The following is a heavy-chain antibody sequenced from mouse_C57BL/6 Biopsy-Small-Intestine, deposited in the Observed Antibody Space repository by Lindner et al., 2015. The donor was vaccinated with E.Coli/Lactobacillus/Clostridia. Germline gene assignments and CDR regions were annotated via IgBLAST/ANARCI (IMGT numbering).Heavy chain of an antibody. J-gene: IGHJ4*01. CDR3: ARDLSGAWTIDY. CDR1: GYPFTSYH. D-gene: IGHD1-3*01. CDR2: INPSGDPT. Sequence: SVKVSCKSSGYPFTSYHMHWVRQAPGQGLEWMGIINPSGDPTRQSQKFQGRATMTRDTSTSTDYMELSSLRSEDTAVYYCARDLSGAWTIDYWGQGTLVTVSS. V-gene: IGHV1-53*01.